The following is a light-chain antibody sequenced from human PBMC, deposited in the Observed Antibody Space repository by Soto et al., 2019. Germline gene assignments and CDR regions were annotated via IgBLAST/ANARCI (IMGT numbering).Light chain of an antibody. CDR1: SSNIESNY. CDR2: RNH. CDR3: ATWDYKLRGYI. V-gene: IGLV1-47*01. Sequence: QSVLTQPPSASGTPGQTVTISCSGSSSNIESNYVYWYQQVPGTAPKLLIYRNHQRPSGVPDRFSGSKSGTSGSLAISGLRAEDDADYYCATWDYKLRGYIFGPGTKVTVL. J-gene: IGLJ1*01.